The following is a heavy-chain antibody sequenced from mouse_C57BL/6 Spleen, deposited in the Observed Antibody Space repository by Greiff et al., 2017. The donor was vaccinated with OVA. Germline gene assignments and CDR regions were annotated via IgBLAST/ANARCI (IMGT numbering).Heavy chain of an antibody. D-gene: IGHD1-1*01. V-gene: IGHV1-54*01. CDR1: GYAFTNYL. Sequence: QVQLQQSGAELVRPGTSVKVSCKASGYAFTNYLIEWVKQRPGQGLEWIGVINPGSGGTNYNEKFKGKATLTADKSSSTAYMQLSSLTSEDSAVYFCARQLLRWYCDVWGTGTTVTVSS. CDR2: INPGSGGT. CDR3: ARQLLRWYCDV. J-gene: IGHJ1*03.